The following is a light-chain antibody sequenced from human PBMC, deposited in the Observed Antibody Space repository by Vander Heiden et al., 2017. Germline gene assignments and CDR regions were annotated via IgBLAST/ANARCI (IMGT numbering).Light chain of an antibody. V-gene: IGKV3-11*01. CDR2: DAS. CDR1: QRVSNY. CDR3: QQRNNCPPQFT. Sequence: EIVLTQSPATLSLSPGERATLSCRASQRVSNYLAWYQHKPGQAPRLLIYDASNSAAGIPARFSGSGCGTDFTLTISSLEPEDFAVYYCQQRNNCPPQFTFGGGTKVEIK. J-gene: IGKJ4*01.